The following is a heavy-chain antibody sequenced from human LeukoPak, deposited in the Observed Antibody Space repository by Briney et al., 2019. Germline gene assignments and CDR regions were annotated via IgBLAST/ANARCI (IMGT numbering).Heavy chain of an antibody. D-gene: IGHD3-10*02. CDR1: GFTFSDYG. V-gene: IGHV3-30*18. Sequence: PGRSLRLSCAASGFTFSDYGMHWVRQAPGKGLEWVAVISYDGSNKYYADSVKGRFTISRDNSKNTLYLQMNSLRAEDTAVYYCAELGITMIGGVWGKGTTVTISS. CDR3: AELGITMIGGV. J-gene: IGHJ6*04. CDR2: ISYDGSNK.